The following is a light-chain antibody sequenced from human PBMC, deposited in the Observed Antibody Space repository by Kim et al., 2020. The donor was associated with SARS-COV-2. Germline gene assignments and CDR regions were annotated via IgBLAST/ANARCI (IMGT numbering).Light chain of an antibody. Sequence: DIQMTQSPSTLSAFVGNRVTITCRASQGVDSWLAWYQQKPGKAPKLLIYQASKLASGVPSRFSGSGSGTDFTLTISNLQPDDSAIYYCKQYENYWTFGPGTKVDIK. CDR1: QGVDSW. CDR3: KQYENYWT. J-gene: IGKJ1*01. V-gene: IGKV1-5*03. CDR2: QAS.